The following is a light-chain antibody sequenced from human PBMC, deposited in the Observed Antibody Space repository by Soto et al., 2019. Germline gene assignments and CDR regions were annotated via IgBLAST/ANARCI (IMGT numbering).Light chain of an antibody. Sequence: EVVLAQSPDTLSLSPGERATVSCRSSQNFASTYLAWYQQKRGQAPRFLIYGASSRATGIPDRFSGSGSGTDFTLTISRLEPEDFAVYYCQQYGSSLLTFGGGTKVDIK. V-gene: IGKV3-20*01. CDR2: GAS. CDR1: QNFASTY. J-gene: IGKJ4*01. CDR3: QQYGSSLLT.